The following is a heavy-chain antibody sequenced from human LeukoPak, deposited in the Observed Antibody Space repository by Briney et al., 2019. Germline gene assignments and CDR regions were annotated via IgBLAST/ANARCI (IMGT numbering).Heavy chain of an antibody. CDR2: ISGSGGST. V-gene: IGHV3-23*01. Sequence: GGSLRLSCAASGFTFSSYAMSWVRQAPGKGLEWVSAISGSGGSTYYADSVKGRFTISRDNSKNTLYLQMNSLRAEDTAVYYCAKLGGIMGFASSSYMDVWGKGTTVTVSS. D-gene: IGHD2-8*01. CDR3: AKLGGIMGFASSSYMDV. CDR1: GFTFSSYA. J-gene: IGHJ6*03.